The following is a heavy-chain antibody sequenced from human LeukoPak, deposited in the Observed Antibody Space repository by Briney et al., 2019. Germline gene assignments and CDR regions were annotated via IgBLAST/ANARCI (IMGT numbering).Heavy chain of an antibody. CDR2: IIPIFGTA. CDR3: ARAPLRADIVVVPAATPYYYYYGMDV. V-gene: IGHV1-69*13. J-gene: IGHJ6*04. D-gene: IGHD2-2*01. CDR1: GGTFSSYA. Sequence: SVKASCKASGGTFSSYAISWVRQAPGQGLEWMGGIIPIFGTANYAQKFQGRVTITADESTSTAYMELSSLRSEDTAVYYCARAPLRADIVVVPAATPYYYYYGMDVWGKGTTVTVSS.